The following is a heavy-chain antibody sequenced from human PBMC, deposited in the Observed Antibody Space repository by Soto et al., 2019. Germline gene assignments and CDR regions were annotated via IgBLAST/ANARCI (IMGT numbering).Heavy chain of an antibody. Sequence: SETLSLTCAVYGGSFSGYYWSWIRQPPGKGLEWIGEINHSGSTNYNPSLKSRVTISVDTSKNQFPLKLSSVTAADTAVYYCARFKNCSGGSCYSNYFDYWGQGTLVTVSS. CDR3: ARFKNCSGGSCYSNYFDY. D-gene: IGHD2-15*01. CDR1: GGSFSGYY. CDR2: INHSGST. V-gene: IGHV4-34*01. J-gene: IGHJ4*02.